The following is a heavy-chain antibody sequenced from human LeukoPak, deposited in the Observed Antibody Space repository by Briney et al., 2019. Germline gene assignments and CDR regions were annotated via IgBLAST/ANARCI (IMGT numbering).Heavy chain of an antibody. V-gene: IGHV3-30-3*01. CDR2: ISFDGSNK. D-gene: IGHD3-22*01. Sequence: GGSLRLSCAASGFTFSSYAMHWVRQAPGKGLEWVAVISFDGSNKYYADSVKGRFTISRDNSKNTLYLQMNSLRAEDTAVYYCARGRYYYDSSGYPSSLWGQGTLVTVSS. J-gene: IGHJ4*02. CDR3: ARGRYYYDSSGYPSSL. CDR1: GFTFSSYA.